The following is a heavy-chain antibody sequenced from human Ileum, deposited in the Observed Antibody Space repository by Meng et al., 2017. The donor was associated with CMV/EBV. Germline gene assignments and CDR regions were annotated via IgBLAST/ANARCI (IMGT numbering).Heavy chain of an antibody. CDR3: ARSGLRGIYVDY. CDR2: ISTSGSD. J-gene: IGHJ4*02. CDR1: GDFANNFY. V-gene: IGHV4-4*07. Sequence: QVQLQESGPGLVKPSETLSLTGTVSGDFANNFYWSWIRQPAGKGLQWIGRISTSGSDNYNPSLKSRVTMSVDTSKKQFSLKLSSVTAADTAVYYCARSGLRGIYVDYWGQGTLVTVSS. D-gene: IGHD4-17*01.